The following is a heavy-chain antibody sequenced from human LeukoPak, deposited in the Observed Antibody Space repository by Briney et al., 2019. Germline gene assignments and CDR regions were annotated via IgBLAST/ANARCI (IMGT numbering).Heavy chain of an antibody. CDR1: GFTFSSYA. J-gene: IGHJ4*02. CDR2: ISGSGGST. Sequence: GGSLRLSCAASGFTFSSYAMHWVRQAPGKGLEWVSDISGSGGSTGYADSVKGRFTISRDNSKNTVYLRMNSLRAEDTAVYYCAKGYIYGYDYWGRGTLVTVSS. V-gene: IGHV3-23*01. D-gene: IGHD5-18*01. CDR3: AKGYIYGYDY.